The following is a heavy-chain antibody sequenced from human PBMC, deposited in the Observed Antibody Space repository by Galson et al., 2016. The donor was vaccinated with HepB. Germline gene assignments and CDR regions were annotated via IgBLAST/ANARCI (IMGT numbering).Heavy chain of an antibody. CDR1: RFTFSIYW. V-gene: IGHV3-74*01. J-gene: IGHJ6*02. CDR3: ARARFCCRTSCYWGFGIYEMDV. D-gene: IGHD2-2*01. CDR2: IRGDGSSS. Sequence: SLRLSCAASRFTFSIYWMHWVRQAPGKGLEWVSRIRGDGSSSGYADSVMGRFTVSRDNAKNTLYLQMNGLSVEDTAVYYCARARFCCRTSCYWGFGIYEMDVWGQGTTVTVSS.